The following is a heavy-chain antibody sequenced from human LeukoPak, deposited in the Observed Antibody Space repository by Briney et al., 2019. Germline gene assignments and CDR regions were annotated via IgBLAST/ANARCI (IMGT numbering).Heavy chain of an antibody. CDR2: IYYSVST. D-gene: IGHD3-10*01. J-gene: IGHJ5*02. V-gene: IGHV4-59*01. CDR1: GGSISSYY. Sequence: SETLSLTCTVSGGSISSYYRSRIRQPPGKGLEWIGYIYYSVSTNYNPSLKSRVTISVDTSKNQFSLKLTSVTAADTAVYFCARGGYYGSGNDFRFDPWGQGTLVTVSS. CDR3: ARGGYYGSGNDFRFDP.